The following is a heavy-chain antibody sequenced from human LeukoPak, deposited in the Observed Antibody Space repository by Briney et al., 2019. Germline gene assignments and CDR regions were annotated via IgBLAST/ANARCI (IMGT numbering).Heavy chain of an antibody. D-gene: IGHD6-19*01. CDR1: GYTFTSYG. J-gene: IGHJ5*02. V-gene: IGHV1-18*01. CDR3: ARVIAVAGRSTWFDP. CDR2: ISAYNGNT. Sequence: ASVKVSCKASGYTFTSYGISWVRQAPGQGLEWMGWISAYNGNTNYAQKLQGRVTMTTDTSTSTAYMELRSLRSDDTAVYYCARVIAVAGRSTWFDPWGQGTLVTVSS.